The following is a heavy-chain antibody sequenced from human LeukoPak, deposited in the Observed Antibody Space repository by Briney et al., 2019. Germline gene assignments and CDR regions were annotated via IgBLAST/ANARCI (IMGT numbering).Heavy chain of an antibody. D-gene: IGHD6-19*01. CDR3: AKPFTQTPYAIGWYACDS. J-gene: IGHJ4*02. CDR2: VSSSGAAT. CDR1: GFTFSTYA. V-gene: IGHV3-23*01. Sequence: GGSLRLSCAASGFTFSTYAMTWARQAPGKGLEWVSGVSSSGAATYYADSVKGRFTISRDNSRSTLYLHMNSLRADDTAVYYCAKPFTQTPYAIGWYACDSWGQGTLVTVSS.